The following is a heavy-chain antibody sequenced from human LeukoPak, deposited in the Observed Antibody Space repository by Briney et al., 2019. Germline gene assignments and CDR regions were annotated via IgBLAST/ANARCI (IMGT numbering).Heavy chain of an antibody. CDR2: VIPTLGIA. CDR3: ARDLVCTVNCKDS. Sequence: ASVKVSCKASGYTFNKHGISWVRQAPGQGLEWMGRVIPTLGIALYAQRFKGRVTITADKSTSTAYMELSSLTFEDTAVYFCARDLVCTVNCKDSWGQGTLVTVSS. V-gene: IGHV1-69*04. CDR1: GYTFNKHG. J-gene: IGHJ5*01. D-gene: IGHD3/OR15-3a*01.